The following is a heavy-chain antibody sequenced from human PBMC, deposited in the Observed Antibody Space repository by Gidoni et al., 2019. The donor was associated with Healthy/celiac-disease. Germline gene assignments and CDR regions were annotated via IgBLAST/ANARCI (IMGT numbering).Heavy chain of an antibody. D-gene: IGHD3-22*01. CDR2: INHSGST. CDR3: ARWEPSSSGRLSGGHAFDI. V-gene: IGHV4-34*01. Sequence: QVQLQQWGAGLLKPLETLSLTCAVYGGSFSGYYWCWNRQPPGKGLEWIGEINHSGSTNYNPSLKSRVTISVDTSKNQFSLKLSSVTAADTAVYYCARWEPSSSGRLSGGHAFDIWGQGTMVTVSS. J-gene: IGHJ3*02. CDR1: GGSFSGYY.